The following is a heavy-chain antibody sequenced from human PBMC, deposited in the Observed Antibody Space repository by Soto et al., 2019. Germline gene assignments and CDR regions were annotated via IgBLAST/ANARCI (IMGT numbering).Heavy chain of an antibody. D-gene: IGHD2-2*01. CDR2: ISTYTGRT. CDR1: GYNFATYG. J-gene: IGHJ5*02. Sequence: GASVKVSCKASGYNFATYGITWMRQAPGQGLECMGWISTYTGRTNYAQRLQGRVTMTTDTSTSTVYMELRSLRSDDTAVYYCARVVPGAEAWFGPWGQGTLVTVSS. V-gene: IGHV1-18*04. CDR3: ARVVPGAEAWFGP.